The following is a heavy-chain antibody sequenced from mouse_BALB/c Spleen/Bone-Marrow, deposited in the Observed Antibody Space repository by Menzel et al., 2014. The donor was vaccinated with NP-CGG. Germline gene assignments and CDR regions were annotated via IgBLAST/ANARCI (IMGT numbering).Heavy chain of an antibody. V-gene: IGHV7-3*02. CDR1: GFTLTDYY. D-gene: IGHD2-1*01. CDR2: IRNKAKGYTT. J-gene: IGHJ1*01. CDR3: ARDIEGNYTCWPPDV. Sequence: EVQPVESGGGLVQPGGSLRLSCASSGFTLTDYYMSWVRQPPGKALEWLGFIRNKAKGYTTEYSASVKGRFTISRDNSQSILYLQMNTLRPEDSAAYYCARDIEGNYTCWPPDVWGAGTTVPVPS.